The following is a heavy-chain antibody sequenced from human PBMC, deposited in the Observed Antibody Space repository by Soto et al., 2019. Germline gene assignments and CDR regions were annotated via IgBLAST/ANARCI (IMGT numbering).Heavy chain of an antibody. D-gene: IGHD6-13*01. CDR2: IYYSGST. V-gene: IGHV4-31*03. CDR1: GGSISSGGYY. Sequence: SETLSLTCTVSGGSISSGGYYWSWIRQHPGKGLEWIGCIYYSGSTYYNPSLKSRVTISVDTSKNQFSLNLNSVTAADTAVYYCAISAHYSRPLRWFDSLGQGTLVT. J-gene: IGHJ5*01. CDR3: AISAHYSRPLRWFDS.